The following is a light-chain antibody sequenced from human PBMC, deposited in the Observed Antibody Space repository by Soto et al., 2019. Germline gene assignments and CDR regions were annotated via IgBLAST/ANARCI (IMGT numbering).Light chain of an antibody. Sequence: EVVMAQSPAILSVSIGERATLSCRASQTVGSNLAWFQHRPGQAPRLLIYGASTRATGIPARFSGSRSGAEFTLTISSLQSEDFAVYYCQHYVTWPLTFGGGTKVDIK. CDR2: GAS. CDR1: QTVGSN. CDR3: QHYVTWPLT. V-gene: IGKV3-15*01. J-gene: IGKJ4*01.